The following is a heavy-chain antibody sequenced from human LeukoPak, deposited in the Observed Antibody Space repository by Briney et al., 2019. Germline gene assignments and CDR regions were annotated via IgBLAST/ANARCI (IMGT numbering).Heavy chain of an antibody. CDR1: GYTFTSYG. J-gene: IGHJ6*03. D-gene: IGHD6-25*01. Sequence: ASVKVSCKASGYTFTSYGISWVRQAPGQGLEWMGWISAYNGNKNYAQKLQGRVTMTTDTSTSKAYMELRSLKSDDTAVYYCARLRGFHYYYYYYMDVWGKGTTVTVSS. CDR3: ARLRGFHYYYYYYMDV. CDR2: ISAYNGNK. V-gene: IGHV1-18*01.